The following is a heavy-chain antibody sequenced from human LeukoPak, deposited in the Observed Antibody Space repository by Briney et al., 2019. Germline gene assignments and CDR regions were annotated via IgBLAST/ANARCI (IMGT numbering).Heavy chain of an antibody. D-gene: IGHD3-10*01. Sequence: SETLSLTCTVSGGSFSAYYWSWIRQPPGKGLEWIGYNYNSGRTSNNGRTNYNPSLKSRVTISVDTSKNQFSLKLTSVTAEDTAVYYCAREYGSGSYYNYYFYGFDVWGQGTTVTVSS. CDR1: GGSFSAYY. CDR3: AREYGSGSYYNYYFYGFDV. J-gene: IGHJ6*02. V-gene: IGHV4-59*01. CDR2: NYNSGRT.